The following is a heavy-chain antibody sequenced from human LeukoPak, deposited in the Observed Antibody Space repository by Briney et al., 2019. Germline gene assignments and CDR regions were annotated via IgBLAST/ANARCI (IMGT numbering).Heavy chain of an antibody. Sequence: GSLRLSCAASGFTFSSYVMSWVRQAPGKGLQWVSAISSAGGSTYYADSVKGRFTISRDNAKNSLYLQMNSLRAEDTAVYYCAELGITMIGGVWGKGTTVTISS. V-gene: IGHV3-23*01. D-gene: IGHD3-10*02. CDR3: AELGITMIGGV. J-gene: IGHJ6*04. CDR1: GFTFSSYV. CDR2: ISSAGGST.